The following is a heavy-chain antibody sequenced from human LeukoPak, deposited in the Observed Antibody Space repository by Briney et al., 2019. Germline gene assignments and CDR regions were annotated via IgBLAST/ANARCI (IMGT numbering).Heavy chain of an antibody. D-gene: IGHD7-27*01. CDR3: VRTPPNWGFDY. J-gene: IGHJ4*02. CDR2: MSPNSGDT. CDR1: GYTFTTHD. V-gene: IGHV1-8*01. Sequence: ASVKVSCKASGYTFTTHDINWVRQATGQGLEWSGWMSPNSGDTGYAQKFQGRVTMTSDSSISTAYMELSSLRSEDTAIYYCVRTPPNWGFDYWGQGTLVTVSS.